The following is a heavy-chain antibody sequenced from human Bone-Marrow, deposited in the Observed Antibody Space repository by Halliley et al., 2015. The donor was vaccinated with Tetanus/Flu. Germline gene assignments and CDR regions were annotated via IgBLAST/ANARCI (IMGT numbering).Heavy chain of an antibody. D-gene: IGHD2-15*01. CDR1: GDSIGSDKW. CDR3: ARDIEAGAVFDS. Sequence: TLSLTCAVSGDSIGSDKWWTWVRQPPGKGLEWIGEISHRGTTNYSPSLMSRVAISVDKSKNQFSLKLTPVTAADTAVYYCARDIEAGAVFDSWGQGTLVTVSS. V-gene: IGHV4-4*02. CDR2: ISHRGTT. J-gene: IGHJ5*01.